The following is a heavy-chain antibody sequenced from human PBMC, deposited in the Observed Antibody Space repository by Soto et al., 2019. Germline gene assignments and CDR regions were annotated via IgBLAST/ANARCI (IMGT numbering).Heavy chain of an antibody. Sequence: SETLSLTCAVSGYSISSGYYWGWIRQPPGKGLEWIGSIYHSGSTYYNPSLKSRVTISVDTSKNQFSLKLSSVTAADTAVYYCAREGVAVAGTTYWGQGTLVTSPQ. V-gene: IGHV4-38-2*01. CDR3: AREGVAVAGTTY. CDR2: IYHSGST. J-gene: IGHJ4*02. CDR1: GYSISSGYY. D-gene: IGHD6-19*01.